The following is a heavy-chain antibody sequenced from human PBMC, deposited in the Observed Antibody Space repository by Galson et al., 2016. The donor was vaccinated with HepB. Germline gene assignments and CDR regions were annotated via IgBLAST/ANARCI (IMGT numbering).Heavy chain of an antibody. V-gene: IGHV3-23*01. CDR3: ARNDDQGVGGNHGMDV. D-gene: IGHD3-16*01. J-gene: IGHJ6*02. CDR1: GFTLSSQG. Sequence: SLRLSCAASGFTLSSQGMNWVRQAPGKGLEWVSGIRGSAGSAFYADSVKGRFTISRDHSKNTLYLQMTSLRPEDSAVYFCARNDDQGVGGNHGMDVWGQGTTVTVSS. CDR2: IRGSAGSA.